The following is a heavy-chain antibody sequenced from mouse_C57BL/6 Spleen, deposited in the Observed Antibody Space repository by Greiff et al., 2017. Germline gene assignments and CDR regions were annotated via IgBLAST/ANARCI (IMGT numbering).Heavy chain of an antibody. D-gene: IGHD2-1*01. J-gene: IGHJ2*01. Sequence: VQLQQPGAELVRPGSSVKLSCKASGYTFTSYWMDWVKQRPGQGLEWIGNIYPSDSETHYNQKFKDKATLTVDKSSSTAYMQLSSLTSEDSAVYYCARWGGNYYYGGQGTTLTVSS. CDR1: GYTFTSYW. CDR2: IYPSDSET. V-gene: IGHV1-61*01. CDR3: ARWGGNYYY.